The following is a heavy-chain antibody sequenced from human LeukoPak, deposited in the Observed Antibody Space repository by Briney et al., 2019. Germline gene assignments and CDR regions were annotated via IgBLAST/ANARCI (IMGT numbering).Heavy chain of an antibody. CDR3: ARLGTTDDAFDI. D-gene: IGHD1-1*01. J-gene: IGHJ3*02. V-gene: IGHV1-18*01. CDR2: ISAYNGNT. Sequence: ASVKVSCKASGGTFTSYAISWVRQAPGQGLEWMGWISAYNGNTNYAQKLQGRVTMTTDTSTSTAYMELRSLRSDDTAVYYCARLGTTDDAFDIWGQGTMVTVSS. CDR1: GGTFTSYA.